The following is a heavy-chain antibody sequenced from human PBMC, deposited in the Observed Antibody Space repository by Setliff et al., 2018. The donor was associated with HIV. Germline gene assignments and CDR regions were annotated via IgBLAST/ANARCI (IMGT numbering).Heavy chain of an antibody. CDR3: ARFDHASIDY. D-gene: IGHD2-2*01. CDR2: IYTSGST. J-gene: IGHJ4*02. Sequence: PSETLSLTCNVSGGSISRFSWSWIRQPPGKGLEWIGHIYTSGSTNYNSSLKSRLTISVDTSKNQASLKLTSVTAADTGVYYCARFDHASIDYWGQGTLVTVSS. CDR1: GGSISRFS. V-gene: IGHV4-4*08.